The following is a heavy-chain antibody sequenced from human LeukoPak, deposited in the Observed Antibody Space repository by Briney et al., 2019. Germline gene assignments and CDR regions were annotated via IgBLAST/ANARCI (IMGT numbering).Heavy chain of an antibody. V-gene: IGHV2-5*01. CDR2: IYWNDDK. J-gene: IGHJ4*02. CDR3: AHRRSDRSTSGVGY. CDR1: GVSLSTSGVG. Sequence: SGPTLVNPTQTLTLTCTFSGVSLSTSGVGVGWIRQPPGKALEWLALIYWNDDKRYSPSLRSRLTITKDTSKNQVVLTMTNMDTGDTATYYCAHRRSDRSTSGVGYWGQGTLVTVSS.